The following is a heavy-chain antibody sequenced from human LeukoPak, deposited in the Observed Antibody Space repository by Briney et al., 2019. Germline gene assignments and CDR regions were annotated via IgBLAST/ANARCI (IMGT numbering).Heavy chain of an antibody. CDR1: GGTFSSYA. Sequence: SVKVSCKASGGTFSSYAISWVRQAPGQGLEWMGGIIPIFGTANYAQKFQGRVTITADESTSTAYMELSSLRSEDTAVYYCAGRYDYYYDSSGRPSQLDYWGQGTLVTVST. CDR2: IIPIFGTA. D-gene: IGHD3-22*01. J-gene: IGHJ4*02. V-gene: IGHV1-69*13. CDR3: AGRYDYYYDSSGRPSQLDY.